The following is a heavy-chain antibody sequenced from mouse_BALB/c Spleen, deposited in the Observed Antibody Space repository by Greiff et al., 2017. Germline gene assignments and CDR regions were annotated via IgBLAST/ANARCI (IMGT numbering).Heavy chain of an antibody. Sequence: VMLVESGPGLVAPSQSLSITCPVSGFSLTSYGVHWVRQPPGTGLEGLGVIWAGGSTNYNSALMSRLSISKDNSKSQVFLKMNSLQTDDTVMYYCARYYGSSYYFDYWGQGTTLTVSS. CDR3: ARYYGSSYYFDY. CDR2: IWAGGST. J-gene: IGHJ2*01. D-gene: IGHD1-1*01. V-gene: IGHV2-9*02. CDR1: GFSLTSYG.